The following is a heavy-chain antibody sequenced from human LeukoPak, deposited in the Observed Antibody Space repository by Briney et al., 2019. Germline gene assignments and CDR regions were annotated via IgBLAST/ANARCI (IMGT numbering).Heavy chain of an antibody. D-gene: IGHD6-13*01. CDR2: TRNKANSYTT. V-gene: IGHV3-72*01. CDR3: VRVHDIIWDGSFFDC. Sequence: PGGSLRLSCAASGFTFSDHYMDWVRQAPGKGLEWVGRTRNKANSYTTEYAASVKGRFTISRDDSKNSLYLQMNSLKTEDTAVYYCVRVHDIIWDGSFFDCWGQGTLVTVSS. CDR1: GFTFSDHY. J-gene: IGHJ4*02.